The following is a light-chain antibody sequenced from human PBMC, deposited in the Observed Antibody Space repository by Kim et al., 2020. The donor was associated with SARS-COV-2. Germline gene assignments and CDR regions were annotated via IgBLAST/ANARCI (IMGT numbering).Light chain of an antibody. V-gene: IGLV7-46*01. CDR1: TGAVTSSHY. CDR3: FLYYGGPRV. J-gene: IGLJ3*02. Sequence: QAVVTQEPSLTVSPGGTVTFTCGSSTGAVTSSHYTYWFQQKPGQVPRTLIYDTNKKYSSTPARFSGSLLGDKAALTLSGAQPDDEADYYCFLYYGGPRVFGGGTQLTVL. CDR2: DTN.